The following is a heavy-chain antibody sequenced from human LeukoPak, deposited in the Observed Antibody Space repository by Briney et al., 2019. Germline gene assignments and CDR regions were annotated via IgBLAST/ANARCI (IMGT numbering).Heavy chain of an antibody. CDR1: GFTFSSYE. J-gene: IGHJ4*02. CDR2: ITSSGSTI. Sequence: GGSLRLSCAASGFTFSSYEMNWVRQAPGKGLEWVSYITSSGSTIYYADSVKGRFTISRDNAKNSLYLQMNSLRAEDTAVYYCARGGVTTVVRGDYFDYWGQGTLVTVSS. V-gene: IGHV3-48*03. D-gene: IGHD4-23*01. CDR3: ARGGVTTVVRGDYFDY.